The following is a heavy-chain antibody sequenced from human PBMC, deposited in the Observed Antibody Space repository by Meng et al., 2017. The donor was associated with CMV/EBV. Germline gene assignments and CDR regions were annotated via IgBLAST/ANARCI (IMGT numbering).Heavy chain of an antibody. V-gene: IGHV4-39*07. CDR1: SISSSSYY. CDR3: ARVVLRFLEWSPGWFDP. CDR2: IYYSGST. D-gene: IGHD3-3*01. J-gene: IGHJ5*02. Sequence: SISSSSYYWAWIRQPPGKGLEWIGSIYYSGSTYYNPSLKSRVTISVDTSKNQFSLKLSSVTAADTAVYYCARVVLRFLEWSPGWFDPWGQGTLVTVSS.